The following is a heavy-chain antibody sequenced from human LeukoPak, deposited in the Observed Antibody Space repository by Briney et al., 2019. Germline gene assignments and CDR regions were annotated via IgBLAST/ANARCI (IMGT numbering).Heavy chain of an antibody. CDR3: AKDRNVQNKDLWFGVRRRWGQIDL. D-gene: IGHD3-10*01. CDR2: IRYDGSYK. J-gene: IGHJ5*02. Sequence: PGGSLRLSCAASGFSFDDYAMHWVRQAPGKGLEWVAFIRYDGSYKYYTEYTKGRFSISRDNSKNTLSLQMNSLRAEDTAVYYCAKDRNVQNKDLWFGVRRRWGQIDLWGQGTLVTVSS. CDR1: GFSFDDYA. V-gene: IGHV3-30*02.